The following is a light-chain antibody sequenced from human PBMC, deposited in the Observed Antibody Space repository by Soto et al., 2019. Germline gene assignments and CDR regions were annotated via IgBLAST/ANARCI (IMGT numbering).Light chain of an antibody. Sequence: EIVMTQSPANLSVSPGERVTLSCRASQSVGSNLAWYQQKPGQAPRLLIYEASTRATGIPARFSGSGSATEFTLTISSLQSEDFAVYYCQQYNKWPPMYTFGQGTRLEIK. CDR3: QQYNKWPPMYT. V-gene: IGKV3-15*01. J-gene: IGKJ2*01. CDR2: EAS. CDR1: QSVGSN.